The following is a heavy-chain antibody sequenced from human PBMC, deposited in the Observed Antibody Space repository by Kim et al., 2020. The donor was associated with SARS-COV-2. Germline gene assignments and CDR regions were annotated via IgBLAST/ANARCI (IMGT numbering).Heavy chain of an antibody. Sequence: SETLSLTCTVSGGSISSSSYYWGWIRQPPGKGLEWIGSIYYSASTYYNPSLKSRVTISVDTSKNQFSLKLSSVTAADTAVYYCARHREGYCSGWGQGTLVTVSS. CDR3: ARHREGYCSG. D-gene: IGHD2-15*01. V-gene: IGHV4-39*01. CDR2: IYYSAST. J-gene: IGHJ4*02. CDR1: GGSISSSSYY.